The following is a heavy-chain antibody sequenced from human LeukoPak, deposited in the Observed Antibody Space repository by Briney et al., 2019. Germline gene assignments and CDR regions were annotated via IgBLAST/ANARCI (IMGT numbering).Heavy chain of an antibody. CDR2: IYYSGST. CDR1: GGSISSSSYY. Sequence: SETLSLTCTVSGGSISSSSYYWGWIRQPPGKGLEWIGSIYYSGSTYYNPSLKSRVTISVDTSKNQFSLKLSSVTAADTAVYYCARHVPVEATMGFDYWGQGTLVTVSS. J-gene: IGHJ4*02. CDR3: ARHVPVEATMGFDY. V-gene: IGHV4-39*01. D-gene: IGHD1-26*01.